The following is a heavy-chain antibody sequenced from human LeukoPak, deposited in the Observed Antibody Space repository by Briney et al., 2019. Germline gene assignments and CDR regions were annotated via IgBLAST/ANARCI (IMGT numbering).Heavy chain of an antibody. Sequence: GGSLRLSCTAARFTFSTYAMSWVRQAPGKGLEWVSSISGSGDTTYYTGSVKGRFTISRDNSKNALYLQMSSLRAEDTAVYYCAKSQRNDQQVVQRIDYWGQGTLVTVSS. CDR1: RFTFSTYA. D-gene: IGHD2-2*01. J-gene: IGHJ4*02. V-gene: IGHV3-23*01. CDR3: AKSQRNDQQVVQRIDY. CDR2: ISGSGDTT.